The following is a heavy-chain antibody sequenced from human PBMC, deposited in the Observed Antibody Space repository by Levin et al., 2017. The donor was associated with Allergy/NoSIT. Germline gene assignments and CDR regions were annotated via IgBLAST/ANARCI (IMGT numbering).Heavy chain of an antibody. J-gene: IGHJ6*02. CDR2: IGSAGPTI. CDR1: GFTFSDYY. Sequence: GGSLRLSCAASGFTFSDYYMSWIRQAPGKGLEWVAYIGSAGPTIYYAESVKGRFTISRDNANNSVFLQMNSLRADDTAIYYCARDLQRYFDFWSGESNGLDVWGQGTTVTVSS. D-gene: IGHD3-3*01. V-gene: IGHV3-11*01. CDR3: ARDLQRYFDFWSGESNGLDV.